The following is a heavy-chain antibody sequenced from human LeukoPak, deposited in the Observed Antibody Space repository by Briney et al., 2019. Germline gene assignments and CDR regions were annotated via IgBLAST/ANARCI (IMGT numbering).Heavy chain of an antibody. CDR2: ISAYNGNT. Sequence: ASVKVSCKASGYTFTSYGISWVRQAPGQGLEWMGWISAYNGNTNYAQKLQGRVTMTTDTSTSTAYMELRSLRAEDTAVYSCARGADGVSSNSRGWFDPWGQGTLVTVSS. CDR3: ARGADGVSSNSRGWFDP. D-gene: IGHD2-15*01. J-gene: IGHJ5*02. V-gene: IGHV1-18*01. CDR1: GYTFTSYG.